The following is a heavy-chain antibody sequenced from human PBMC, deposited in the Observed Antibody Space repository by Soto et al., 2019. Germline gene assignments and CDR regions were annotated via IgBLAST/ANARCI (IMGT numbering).Heavy chain of an antibody. J-gene: IGHJ4*02. CDR2: IYYSGST. D-gene: IGHD1-26*01. Sequence: QLQLQESGPGVLKPSETLSLTCSVSGDSITSSRYYWGWIRQSPQTGLEWIGSIYYSGSTFYNPSLKSRVTVSVDTSKNQFSLKLTSVSAADTSLYFCARQTDSILRQGDFDYWGQGTLVTVSS. V-gene: IGHV4-39*01. CDR3: ARQTDSILRQGDFDY. CDR1: GDSITSSRYY.